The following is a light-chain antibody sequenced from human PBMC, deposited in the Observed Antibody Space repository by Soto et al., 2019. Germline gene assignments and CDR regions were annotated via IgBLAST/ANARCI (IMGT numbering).Light chain of an antibody. Sequence: EIVLTQSPGTLSLSPGERATLSCRASRSVRNSLLAWYQQKPGQAPRLLIYDASTRATGIPDRISGSGSGTDFTLTISRLEPEDFAVYYCHQYDTIAQTFGQGTKVDIK. CDR2: DAS. CDR1: RSVRNSL. J-gene: IGKJ1*01. V-gene: IGKV3-20*01. CDR3: HQYDTIAQT.